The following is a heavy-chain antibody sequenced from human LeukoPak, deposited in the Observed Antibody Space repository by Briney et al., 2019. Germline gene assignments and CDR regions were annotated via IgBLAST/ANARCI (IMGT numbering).Heavy chain of an antibody. CDR2: VNPNNGET. V-gene: IGHV1-2*02. J-gene: IGHJ4*02. CDR3: ARRETNTQWGFDY. D-gene: IGHD1-26*01. Sequence: ASVKVSCKASGYTFTGYHMHWVRQAPGQGLEWVGWVNPNNGETKYAQKFQVRVTMTRDTSISTAYMEVNSLRSDDTAVYYCARRETNTQWGFDYWGQGTLVTVSS. CDR1: GYTFTGYH.